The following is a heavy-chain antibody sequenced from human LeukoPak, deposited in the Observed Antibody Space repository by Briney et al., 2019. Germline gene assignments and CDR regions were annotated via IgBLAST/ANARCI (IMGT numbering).Heavy chain of an antibody. CDR3: ARAPARGIAAAGYYFDY. V-gene: IGHV1-69*05. D-gene: IGHD6-13*01. CDR1: GGTFSSYA. Sequence: SVKVSCKASGGTFSSYAISWVRQAPGQGLEWMGGIIPIFGTANYAQKFQGRVTITTDVSTSTAYMELSSLRSEDTAVYYCARAPARGIAAAGYYFDYWGQGTLVTVSS. J-gene: IGHJ4*02. CDR2: IIPIFGTA.